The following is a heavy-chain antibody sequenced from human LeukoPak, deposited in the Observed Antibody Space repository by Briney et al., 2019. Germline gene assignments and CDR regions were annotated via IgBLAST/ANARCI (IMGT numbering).Heavy chain of an antibody. CDR3: ARSSDQHDYGDYNDAFDI. CDR1: GGSISSSSYY. Sequence: SETLSLTCTVSGGSISSSSYYWSWIRQPPGKGLEWIGYIYYSGSTNYNPSLKSRVTISVDTSKNQFSLKLSSVTAADTAVYYCARSSDQHDYGDYNDAFDIWGQGTMVTVSS. D-gene: IGHD4-17*01. CDR2: IYYSGST. J-gene: IGHJ3*02. V-gene: IGHV4-61*01.